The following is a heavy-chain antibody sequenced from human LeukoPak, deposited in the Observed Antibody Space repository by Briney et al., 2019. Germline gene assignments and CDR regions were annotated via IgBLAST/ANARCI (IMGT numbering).Heavy chain of an antibody. CDR1: GYSFSSHW. CDR2: IYPGDSDT. D-gene: IGHD6-19*01. CDR3: ARHRPYSSGWRHFDY. V-gene: IGHV5-51*01. Sequence: GESLKISCKGSGYSFSSHWIGWVRQMPGKGLEWMGIIYPGDSDTRYSPSFQGQVTISADKSISTAYLQWSSLKASDTAMYYCARHRPYSSGWRHFDYWGQGTLVTVSS. J-gene: IGHJ4*02.